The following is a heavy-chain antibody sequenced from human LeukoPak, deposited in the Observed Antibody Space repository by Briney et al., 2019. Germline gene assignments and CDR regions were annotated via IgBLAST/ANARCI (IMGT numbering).Heavy chain of an antibody. CDR3: AKDNRRHYTSGPNPDSLH. J-gene: IGHJ4*02. D-gene: IGHD6-19*01. CDR2: IKQDGSEK. CDR1: GFTFSNYW. V-gene: IGHV3-7*01. Sequence: PGGSLRLSCAASGFTFSNYWMSWVRQAPGKGLEWVANIKQDGSEKYYVDSVKGRFTISRDNAENSLYLQMNSLRAEDTAVYYCAKDNRRHYTSGPNPDSLHWGQGALVTVSS.